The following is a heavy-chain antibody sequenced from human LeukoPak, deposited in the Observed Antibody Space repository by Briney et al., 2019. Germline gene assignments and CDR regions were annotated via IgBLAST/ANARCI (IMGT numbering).Heavy chain of an antibody. CDR2: MNPNSGNT. Sequence: ASVKVSCKAPGYTFTSYDINWVRQATGQGLEWMGWMNPNSGNTGYAQKFQGRVTMTRNTSISTVYMELSSLRSEDTAVYYCARGVRSLGDAFDIWGQGTMVTVSS. J-gene: IGHJ3*02. CDR3: ARGVRSLGDAFDI. V-gene: IGHV1-8*01. D-gene: IGHD3-10*01. CDR1: GYTFTSYD.